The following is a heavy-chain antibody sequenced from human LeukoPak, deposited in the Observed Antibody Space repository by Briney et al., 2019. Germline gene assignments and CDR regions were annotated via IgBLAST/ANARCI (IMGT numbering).Heavy chain of an antibody. CDR2: INPSGGST. D-gene: IGHD2-15*01. CDR1: GYTFTNCY. V-gene: IGHV1-46*01. J-gene: IGHJ4*02. CDR3: ARGGSSLPFDY. Sequence: ASVKVSCKASGYTFTNCYIHWVRQAPGQGLEWMGIINPSGGSTSYAQKFQDRITMTRDTSTSIVYMNLSSLRSEDTAVYYCARGGSSLPFDYWGQGSLVTVSS.